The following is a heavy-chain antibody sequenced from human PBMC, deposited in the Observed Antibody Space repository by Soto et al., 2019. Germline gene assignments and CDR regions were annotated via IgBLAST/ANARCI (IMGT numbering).Heavy chain of an antibody. CDR1: GFTFSSYW. J-gene: IGHJ4*02. D-gene: IGHD1-1*01. Sequence: EVQLVESGGGLVQPGGSLRLSCAASGFTFSSYWMHWVRQAPGKGLVWVSLFPSDGSSKTYADSVKGRFTISRDNAKNTLYLQMNSLRAEDTAVYYCARGGLERRLDYWGQGTLVTVSS. CDR3: ARGGLERRLDY. V-gene: IGHV3-74*03. CDR2: FPSDGSSK.